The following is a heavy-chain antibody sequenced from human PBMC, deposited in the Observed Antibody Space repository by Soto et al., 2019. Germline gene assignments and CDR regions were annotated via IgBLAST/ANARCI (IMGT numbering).Heavy chain of an antibody. Sequence: QITLKESGPTLVKPTQTLTLTCTFSGFSLSTSGVGVGWIRQPPGKALEWLALIYWDDDKRYSPSLKSRLTITKDTSKNQVVLTMTNMDPVDTATYYCARYIVVVPAAMDNWFDPWGQGTLVTVSS. CDR2: IYWDDDK. D-gene: IGHD2-2*01. CDR3: ARYIVVVPAAMDNWFDP. J-gene: IGHJ5*02. CDR1: GFSLSTSGVG. V-gene: IGHV2-5*02.